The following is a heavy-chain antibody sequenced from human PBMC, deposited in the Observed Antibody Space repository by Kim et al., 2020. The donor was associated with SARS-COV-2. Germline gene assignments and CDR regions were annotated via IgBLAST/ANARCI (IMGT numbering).Heavy chain of an antibody. CDR3: AKGEPDGSYSHNHQYYHFAMDV. J-gene: IGHJ6*02. V-gene: IGHV3-30*18. CDR1: GFTFSNYG. Sequence: GGSLRLSCAASGFTFSNYGMHWVRQAPGKGLEWVAVISYEGSNKYYADSLKGRFTISRDNSKNTLYLQMNSLRAEDTAVYYCAKGEPDGSYSHNHQYYHFAMDVWGQGTTVTVSS. CDR2: ISYEGSNK. D-gene: IGHD1-26*01.